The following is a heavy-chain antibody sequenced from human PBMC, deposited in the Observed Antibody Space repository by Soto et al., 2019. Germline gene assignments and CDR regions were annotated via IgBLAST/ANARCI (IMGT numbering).Heavy chain of an antibody. Sequence: PGGSLRLSCAASGFTFSSYSMNWVRQAPGKGLEWVSYISSSSSTIYYADSVKGRFTISRDNAKNSLYLQMNSLRDEDTAVYYCARGAHYYDSSGYQDEYFQHWGQGTLVTVSS. V-gene: IGHV3-48*02. CDR2: ISSSSSTI. D-gene: IGHD3-22*01. J-gene: IGHJ1*01. CDR3: ARGAHYYDSSGYQDEYFQH. CDR1: GFTFSSYS.